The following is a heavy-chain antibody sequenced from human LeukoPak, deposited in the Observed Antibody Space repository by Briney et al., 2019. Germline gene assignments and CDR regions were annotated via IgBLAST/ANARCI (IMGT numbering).Heavy chain of an antibody. V-gene: IGHV3-66*02. CDR1: GFTVSSNY. CDR3: ARETTYYDSSAAFDI. Sequence: PGGSLRLSCAASGFTVSSNYMSWVRQAPGKGLEWVSVIYSGGSTYHADSVKGRFTISRDNSKNTLYLQMNSLRAEDTAVYYCARETTYYDSSAAFDIWGQGTMVTVSS. J-gene: IGHJ3*02. D-gene: IGHD3-22*01. CDR2: IYSGGST.